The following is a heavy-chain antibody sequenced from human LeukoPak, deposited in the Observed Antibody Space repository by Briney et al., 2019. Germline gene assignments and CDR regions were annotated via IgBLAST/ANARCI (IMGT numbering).Heavy chain of an antibody. J-gene: IGHJ6*04. CDR1: GYTFTNYA. CDR3: ARVRMVRGVISYYYGMDV. D-gene: IGHD3-10*01. Sequence: ASVTVSFKASGYTFTNYAMHWVRQAPGQRLEWMGWINAGNGNTKYSQKFQDRVTITRDTSASTAYMELSSLRSEDTAVYYCARVRMVRGVISYYYGMDVWGKGTTVTVSS. CDR2: INAGNGNT. V-gene: IGHV1-3*01.